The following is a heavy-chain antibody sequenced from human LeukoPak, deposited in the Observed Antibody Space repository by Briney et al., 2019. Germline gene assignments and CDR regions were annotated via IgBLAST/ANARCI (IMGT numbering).Heavy chain of an antibody. D-gene: IGHD2-15*01. Sequence: GGSLRLSCAASGFSFSRFGMNWVRRAPGKGLEWISYISSSSSAKHYADSVKGRFTISRDNAKNSLYLEMSSLRDEDTAVYYCAQKGGTDHWGRGTLVTVSS. J-gene: IGHJ4*02. CDR3: AQKGGTDH. CDR1: GFSFSRFG. CDR2: ISSSSSAK. V-gene: IGHV3-48*02.